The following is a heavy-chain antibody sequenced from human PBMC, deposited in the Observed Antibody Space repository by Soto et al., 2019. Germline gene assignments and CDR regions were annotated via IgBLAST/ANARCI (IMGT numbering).Heavy chain of an antibody. Sequence: GASVKVSCKASGYTFTSYGISWVRQAPGQGLEWMGWISAYNGNTNYAQKLQGRVTMTTDTSTSTAYMELRSLRSDDTAVYYCARDGQYYDFWSGYYPTPGPWGQGTLVTVSS. D-gene: IGHD3-3*01. CDR2: ISAYNGNT. CDR3: ARDGQYYDFWSGYYPTPGP. CDR1: GYTFTSYG. J-gene: IGHJ5*02. V-gene: IGHV1-18*01.